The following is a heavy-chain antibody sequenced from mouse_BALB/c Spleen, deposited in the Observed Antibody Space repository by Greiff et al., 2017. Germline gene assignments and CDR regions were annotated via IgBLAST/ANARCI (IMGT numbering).Heavy chain of an antibody. CDR2: ISYDGSN. CDR3: ARRGYYGSSSFAY. V-gene: IGHV3-6*02. Sequence: DVKLQESGPGLVKPSQSLSLTCSVTGYSITSGYYWNWIRQFPGNKLEWMGYISYDGSNNYNPSLKNRISITRDTSKNQFFLKLNSVTTEDTATYYCARRGYYGSSSFAYWGQGTLVTVSA. CDR1: GYSITSGYY. D-gene: IGHD1-1*01. J-gene: IGHJ3*01.